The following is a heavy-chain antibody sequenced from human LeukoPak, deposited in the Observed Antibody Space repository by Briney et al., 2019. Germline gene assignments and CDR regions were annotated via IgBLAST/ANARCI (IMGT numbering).Heavy chain of an antibody. V-gene: IGHV4-59*01. CDR1: VGSLSSYY. CDR2: IYYSGST. D-gene: IGHD4-17*01. J-gene: IGHJ4*02. CDR3: ARAGYKRRTMTRVTTFDY. Sequence: SETLSLTRTVSVGSLSSYYWSWIRQPPGKGVEGVGYIYYSGSTNYNPSLKSRVTISVDTSKHQFSLKLSSVTAADTAVYYCARAGYKRRTMTRVTTFDYWGQGTLVTVSS.